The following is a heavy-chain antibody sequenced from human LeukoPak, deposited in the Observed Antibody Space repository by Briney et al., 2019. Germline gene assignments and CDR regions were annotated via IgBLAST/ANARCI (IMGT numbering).Heavy chain of an antibody. Sequence: SVKVSCKASGGTFSSYAISRVRQAPGQGLEWMGGIIPIFGTANYAQKFQGRVTITADESTSTAYMELSSLRSEDTAVYYCARSWDTAMVSYFDYWGQGTLVTVSS. V-gene: IGHV1-69*13. CDR2: IIPIFGTA. CDR1: GGTFSSYA. CDR3: ARSWDTAMVSYFDY. D-gene: IGHD5-18*01. J-gene: IGHJ4*02.